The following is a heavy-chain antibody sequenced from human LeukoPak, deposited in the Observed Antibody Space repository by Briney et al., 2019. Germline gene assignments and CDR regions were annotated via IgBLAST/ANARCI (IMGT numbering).Heavy chain of an antibody. CDR2: INHSGST. D-gene: IGHD4-23*01. J-gene: IGHJ4*02. CDR1: SGSFSDFY. Sequence: PSETLSLTCAVYSGSFSDFYWNWIRQPPGKGLEWIGEINHSGSTDYNPSLKSRVTISVDTSKNQFSLKLSSVTAADTAVYYCARALGYGGTAYYFDYWGQGTLVTVSS. CDR3: ARALGYGGTAYYFDY. V-gene: IGHV4-34*01.